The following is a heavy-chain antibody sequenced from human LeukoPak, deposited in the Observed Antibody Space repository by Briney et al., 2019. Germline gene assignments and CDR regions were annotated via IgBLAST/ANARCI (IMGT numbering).Heavy chain of an antibody. CDR3: AKDQEQQLVFDY. CDR1: GFTFSSYA. J-gene: IGHJ4*02. Sequence: GGSLRLSCAASGFTFSSYAMSCVRQAPGKGLEWVSAISGSGGSTYYADSVKGRFTISRDNSKNTLYLQMNSLRAEDTAVYYCAKDQEQQLVFDYWGQGTLVTVSS. V-gene: IGHV3-23*01. D-gene: IGHD6-13*01. CDR2: ISGSGGST.